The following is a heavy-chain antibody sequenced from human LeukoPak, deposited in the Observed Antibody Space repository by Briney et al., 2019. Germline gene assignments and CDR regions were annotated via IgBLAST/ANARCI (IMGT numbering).Heavy chain of an antibody. J-gene: IGHJ4*02. CDR3: AREGSKSGYSPNDSVDY. V-gene: IGHV4-30-4*08. Sequence: SETLSLTCTVSGGSISSGDYYWSWIRQPPGKGLEWIGYIYYSGSTYYNPSLKSRVTISVDTSKNQFSLKLSSVTAADTAVYYCAREGSKSGYSPNDSVDYWGQGTLVTVSS. CDR2: IYYSGST. CDR1: GGSISSGDYY. D-gene: IGHD3-3*01.